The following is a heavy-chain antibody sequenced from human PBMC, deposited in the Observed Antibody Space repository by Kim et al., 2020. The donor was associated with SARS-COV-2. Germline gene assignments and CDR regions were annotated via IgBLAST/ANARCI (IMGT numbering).Heavy chain of an antibody. Sequence: NPSLKSRVTISVDTSKNQFSLKLNSVTAADTAVYYCARQQSSSWYGWFDSWGQGTLVTVSS. D-gene: IGHD6-13*01. CDR3: ARQQSSSWYGWFDS. V-gene: IGHV4-39*01. J-gene: IGHJ5*01.